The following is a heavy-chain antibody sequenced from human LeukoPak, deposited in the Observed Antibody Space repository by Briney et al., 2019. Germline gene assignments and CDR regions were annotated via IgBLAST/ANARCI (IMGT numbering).Heavy chain of an antibody. CDR2: IYYSGST. V-gene: IGHV4-39*01. J-gene: IGHJ4*02. CDR3: ARGVIAAGGNDFDY. Sequence: SETLSLTCTVSGGSISSSSYYWGWIRQPPGKGLEWIGSIYYSGSTYYNPSLKSRVTIPVDTSKNQFSLKLSSVTAADTAVYYCARGVIAAGGNDFDYWGQGTLVTVS. CDR1: GGSISSSSYY. D-gene: IGHD6-13*01.